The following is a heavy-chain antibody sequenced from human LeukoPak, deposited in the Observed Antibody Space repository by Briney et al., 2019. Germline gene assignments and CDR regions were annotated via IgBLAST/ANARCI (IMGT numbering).Heavy chain of an antibody. Sequence: ASVKVSCKASGYTFTGYYMHWVRQAPGQGLEWMGRINPNSGGTNYAQKFQGRVTMTRDTSISTAYMELSSLRSDDTAVYYCATGPARGYSYGYLAYWGQGTLVTVSS. J-gene: IGHJ4*02. V-gene: IGHV1-2*06. CDR1: GYTFTGYY. D-gene: IGHD5-18*01. CDR2: INPNSGGT. CDR3: ATGPARGYSYGYLAY.